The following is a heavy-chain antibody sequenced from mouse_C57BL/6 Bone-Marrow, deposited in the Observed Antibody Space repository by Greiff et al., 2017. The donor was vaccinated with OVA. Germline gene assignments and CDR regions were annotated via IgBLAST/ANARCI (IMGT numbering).Heavy chain of an antibody. CDR2: INPYNGGT. CDR3: ARDGFAY. Sequence: VHVKQSGPVLVKPGASVKMSCKASGYTFTDYYMNWVKQSHGKSLEWIGVINPYNGGTSYNQKFKGKATLTVDKSSSTAYMELNSLTSEDSAVYYCARDGFAYWGQGTLVTASA. V-gene: IGHV1-19*01. J-gene: IGHJ3*01. CDR1: GYTFTDYY.